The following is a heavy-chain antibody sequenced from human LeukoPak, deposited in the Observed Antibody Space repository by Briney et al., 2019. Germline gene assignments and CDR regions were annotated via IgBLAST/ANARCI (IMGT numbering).Heavy chain of an antibody. J-gene: IGHJ3*02. CDR2: IWYDGSNK. V-gene: IGHV3-33*01. D-gene: IGHD3-9*01. Sequence: PGGSLRLSCAASGFTFISYGMHWVRQAPGKGLEWVAVIWYDGSNKYYADSVKGRFTISRDDSKNTLYLQMNSLRAEGTAVYYCARVYYDILTGYSPYAFDIWGKGTTVTVSS. CDR3: ARVYYDILTGYSPYAFDI. CDR1: GFTFISYG.